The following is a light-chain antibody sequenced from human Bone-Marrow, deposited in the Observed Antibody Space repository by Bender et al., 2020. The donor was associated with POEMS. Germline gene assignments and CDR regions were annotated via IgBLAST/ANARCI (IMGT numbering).Light chain of an antibody. CDR1: SSDVGGYDY. CDR3: SSYTSGSTLV. CDR2: DVS. V-gene: IGLV2-14*03. J-gene: IGLJ3*02. Sequence: QSALTQPASVSGSPGQSITISCTGTSSDVGGYDYVSWYQQHPGKAPTLMIYDVSNRPSGVPDRFSGSKSGNTASLTISGLQAEDEADYYCSSYTSGSTLVFGGGTKLTVL.